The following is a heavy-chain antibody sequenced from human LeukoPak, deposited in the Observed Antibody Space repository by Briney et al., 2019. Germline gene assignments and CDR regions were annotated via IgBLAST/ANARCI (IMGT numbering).Heavy chain of an antibody. CDR2: VYDSGTT. J-gene: IGHJ4*02. CDR1: GGSISSSGYY. CDR3: ARHGGAAAGLDY. D-gene: IGHD6-13*01. Sequence: PSETLSLTCTVSGGSISSSGYYWGWIRQPPGKGLEWIGSVYDSGTTYYNPSLKSRVTVHVDTSKNQFSLRLSSVTAADTADYYCARHGGAAAGLDYCGQGILVTASS. V-gene: IGHV4-39*01.